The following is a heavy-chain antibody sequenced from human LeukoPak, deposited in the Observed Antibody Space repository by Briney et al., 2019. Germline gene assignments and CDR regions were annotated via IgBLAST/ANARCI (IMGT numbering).Heavy chain of an antibody. J-gene: IGHJ4*02. CDR1: GYSFTSYW. D-gene: IGHD4-17*01. CDR2: IYPGDSDT. Sequence: GESLKISCKGSGYSFTSYWIGWVRQMPGKGLEWMGIIYPGDSDTRYSPSFQGQVTISADKSISTAYLQWSSLKASDTDMYYCARQRRGSYGDYSEGDFWGQGTLVTVSS. V-gene: IGHV5-51*01. CDR3: ARQRRGSYGDYSEGDF.